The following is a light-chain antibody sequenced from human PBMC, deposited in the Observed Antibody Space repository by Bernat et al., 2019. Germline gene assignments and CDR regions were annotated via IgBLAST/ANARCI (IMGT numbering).Light chain of an antibody. CDR3: QAWDSSTGV. V-gene: IGLV3-1*01. Sequence: SYELTQPPSVSVSPGQTASITCSGDRLANTCWYQQKPGQSPVVVIFRDNKRPSGIPERFSGSNSGNTATLTISGTQAMDEADHYCQAWDSSTGVFGGGTKLTVL. J-gene: IGLJ3*02. CDR2: RDN. CDR1: RLAN.